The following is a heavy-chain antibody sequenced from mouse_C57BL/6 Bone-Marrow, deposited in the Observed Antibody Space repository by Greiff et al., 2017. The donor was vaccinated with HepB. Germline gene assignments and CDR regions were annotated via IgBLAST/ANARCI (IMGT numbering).Heavy chain of an antibody. V-gene: IGHV1-72*01. CDR1: GYTFTSYW. J-gene: IGHJ3*01. Sequence: VQLQQPGAELVKPGASVKLSCKASGYTFTSYWMHWVKQRPGRGLEWIGRIDPNSGGTKYNEKFKSKATLTVDKPSSTAYMQLSSLTSEDSAVYYCARERGVHYYGSSAWFADWGQGTLVTVSA. CDR3: ARERGVHYYGSSAWFAD. CDR2: IDPNSGGT. D-gene: IGHD1-1*01.